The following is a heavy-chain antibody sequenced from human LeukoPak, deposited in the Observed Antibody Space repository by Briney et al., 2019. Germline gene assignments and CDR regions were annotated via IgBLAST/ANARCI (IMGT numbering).Heavy chain of an antibody. J-gene: IGHJ4*02. D-gene: IGHD3-3*01. CDR1: GGTFSSYA. V-gene: IGHV1-69*13. CDR3: ATIPITIFGVVIIGGPLDY. Sequence: SVKVSCKASGGTFSSYAISWVRQAPGQGLEWMGGIIPIFGTAHYAQKFQGRVTITADESTSTAYMELSSLRSEDTAVYYCATIPITIFGVVIIGGPLDYWGQGTLVTVSS. CDR2: IIPIFGTA.